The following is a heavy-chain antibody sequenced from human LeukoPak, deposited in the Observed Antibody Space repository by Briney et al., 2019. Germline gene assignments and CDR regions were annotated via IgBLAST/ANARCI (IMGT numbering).Heavy chain of an antibody. Sequence: GRSLRLSCAASGFTFSSYAMHWVRQAPGKGREWVAVISYDGSNKYYADSVKGRFTISRDNSKNTLYLQTDSLRAEDTAVYYCARARGQWLADAFDIWGQGTMVTVSS. CDR2: ISYDGSNK. V-gene: IGHV3-30-3*01. CDR3: ARARGQWLADAFDI. CDR1: GFTFSSYA. D-gene: IGHD6-19*01. J-gene: IGHJ3*02.